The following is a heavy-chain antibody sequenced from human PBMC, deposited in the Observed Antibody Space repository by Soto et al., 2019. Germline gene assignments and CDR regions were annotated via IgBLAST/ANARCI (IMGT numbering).Heavy chain of an antibody. CDR1: GFTFSNYT. D-gene: IGHD5-12*01. Sequence: GGCLRLSCAASGFTFSNYTMSWVRQGPGKGLEWVSAISGNDGSTYYADSVKGRFTISRDNAKNSLYLQMNSLRGEDTAVYYCASGIYHVDSGYEGLRFDPWGQGTLVTVSS. J-gene: IGHJ5*02. CDR2: ISGNDGST. V-gene: IGHV3-23*01. CDR3: ASGIYHVDSGYEGLRFDP.